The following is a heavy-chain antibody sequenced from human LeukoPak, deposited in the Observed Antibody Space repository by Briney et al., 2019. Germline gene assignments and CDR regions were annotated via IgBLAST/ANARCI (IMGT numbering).Heavy chain of an antibody. J-gene: IGHJ4*02. Sequence: GGSLRLSCTASGFTFGDYAMSWFRQAPGKGLEWVGFIRSKAYGGTTEYAVSVKGRFTISRDDSKSIAYLQMNSLKTEDTAVYYCTRDSIVGATSLDYWGQGTLVTVSS. CDR2: IRSKAYGGTT. CDR3: TRDSIVGATSLDY. V-gene: IGHV3-49*03. D-gene: IGHD1-26*01. CDR1: GFTFGDYA.